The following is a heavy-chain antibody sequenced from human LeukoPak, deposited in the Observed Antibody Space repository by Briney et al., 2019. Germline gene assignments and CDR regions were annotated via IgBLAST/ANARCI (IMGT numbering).Heavy chain of an antibody. J-gene: IGHJ5*02. CDR2: IIPIFGTA. V-gene: IGHV1-69*05. Sequence: SVKVSCKASGGTFSSYAISWVRQAPGQGLEWMGGIIPIFGTANYAQKFQGRVTMTRDMSTSTVYMELSSLRSEDTAVYYCAREEPSVNWFDPWGQGTLVTVSS. D-gene: IGHD4-17*01. CDR3: AREEPSVNWFDP. CDR1: GGTFSSYA.